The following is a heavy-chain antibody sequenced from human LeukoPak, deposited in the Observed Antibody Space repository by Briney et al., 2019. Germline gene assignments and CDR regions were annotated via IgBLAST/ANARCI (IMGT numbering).Heavy chain of an antibody. CDR2: ISYTGGST. D-gene: IGHD6-19*01. V-gene: IGHV3-23*01. J-gene: IGHJ4*02. Sequence: GGSLRLSCAASGFTFSSYAMSWVRQAPGKGLEWVAAISYTGGSTYYADSVEGRFTIYRHNSKHTLDLQMSSLSAADTAVYYCAKDRQTTGWHILDYWGQGTLVTVSS. CDR1: GFTFSSYA. CDR3: AKDRQTTGWHILDY.